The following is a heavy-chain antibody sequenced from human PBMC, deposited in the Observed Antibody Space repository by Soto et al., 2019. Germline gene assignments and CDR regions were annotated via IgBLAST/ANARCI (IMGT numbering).Heavy chain of an antibody. CDR3: ARRVSSSWYNKYYYYYGMDV. Sequence: SETLSLTCTVSGGSISSSSYYWGWIRQPPGKGLEWIGSIYYSGSTYYNPSLKSRVTISVDTSKNQFSLKLSSVTAADTAVYYCARRVSSSWYNKYYYYYGMDVWGQGTTVTVSS. CDR2: IYYSGST. J-gene: IGHJ6*02. V-gene: IGHV4-39*01. CDR1: GGSISSSSYY. D-gene: IGHD6-13*01.